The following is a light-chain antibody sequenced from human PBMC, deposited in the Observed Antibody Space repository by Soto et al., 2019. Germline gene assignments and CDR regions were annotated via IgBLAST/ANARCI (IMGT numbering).Light chain of an antibody. CDR3: QSYDSSLSVV. Sequence: QSVLTQPPSVSGAPGQRVTISCTGSSSNIEAGYDVHWYQQLPGTAPKLLIYGNSNRPSGVPDRLSGSKSGTSASLAITGLRTEVEANHYRQSYDSSLSVVFGGGTKLTVL. J-gene: IGLJ2*01. CDR2: GNS. V-gene: IGLV1-40*01. CDR1: SSNIEAGYD.